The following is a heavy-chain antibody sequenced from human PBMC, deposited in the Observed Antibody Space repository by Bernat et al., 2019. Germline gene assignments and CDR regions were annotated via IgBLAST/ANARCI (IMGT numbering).Heavy chain of an antibody. V-gene: IGHV3-33*01. J-gene: IGHJ2*01. Sequence: QVQLVESGGGVVQPGRSLRLSCAASGLTFSSYGMHWVRQAPGKGLEWVAVIWYDGSNKYYADSVKGRFTISRDNSKNTLYLQMNSLRAEDTDVYYCARDSDLGELLLWYFDLWGRGTLVTVSS. CDR1: GLTFSSYG. CDR2: IWYDGSNK. CDR3: ARDSDLGELLLWYFDL. D-gene: IGHD3-16*01.